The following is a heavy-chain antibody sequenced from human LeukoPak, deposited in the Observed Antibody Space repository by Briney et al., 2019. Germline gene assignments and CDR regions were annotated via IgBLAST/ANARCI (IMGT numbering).Heavy chain of an antibody. Sequence: GGSLRLSCAVSGFTLDNTAMCWVRQAPGKGLEWISGISRMGFTTYYADSVNGRFTISRDTSKNTLYPQMDTLRPEDTALYYCAKEEVPNDYWGQGTLVTVSS. CDR3: AKEEVPNDY. V-gene: IGHV3-23*01. CDR2: ISRMGFTT. J-gene: IGHJ4*02. CDR1: GFTLDNTA.